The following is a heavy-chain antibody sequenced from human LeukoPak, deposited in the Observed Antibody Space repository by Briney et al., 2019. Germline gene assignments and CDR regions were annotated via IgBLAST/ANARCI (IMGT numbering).Heavy chain of an antibody. CDR2: ISYDGSNK. Sequence: GGSLRLSCVASGFTFSSYWMHWVRQAPGKGLEWVAVISYDGSNKYYADSVKGRFTISRDNSKNTLYLQMNSLRAEDTAVYYCAKDRIERGYFDYWGQGTLVTVSS. CDR3: AKDRIERGYFDY. CDR1: GFTFSSYW. J-gene: IGHJ4*02. D-gene: IGHD2-15*01. V-gene: IGHV3-30*18.